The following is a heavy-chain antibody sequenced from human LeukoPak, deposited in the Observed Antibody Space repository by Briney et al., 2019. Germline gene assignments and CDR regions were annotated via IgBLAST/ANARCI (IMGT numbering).Heavy chain of an antibody. CDR3: ARTRSSGWYEGPYYGMDV. CDR2: MYSDGST. J-gene: IGHJ6*02. D-gene: IGHD6-19*01. V-gene: IGHV3-66*01. CDR1: GFTVRSNY. Sequence: GGSLRLSCAASGFTVRSNYMSWVRQAPGKGLEWVSVMYSDGSTVYADSVKGRVTMSRDNSKNTLYLQMNSLRAEDTAVYYCARTRSSGWYEGPYYGMDVWGQGTTVTVSS.